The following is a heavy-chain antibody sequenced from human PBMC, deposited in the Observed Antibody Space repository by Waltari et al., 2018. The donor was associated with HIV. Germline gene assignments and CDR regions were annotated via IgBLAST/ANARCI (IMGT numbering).Heavy chain of an antibody. CDR3: ARQGYYYDSSGYYTGAFDI. CDR1: GGSISSSSPY. J-gene: IGHJ3*02. D-gene: IGHD3-22*01. CDR2: IYYSGST. V-gene: IGHV4-39*01. Sequence: QLQLQESGPGLVKPSETLSLTCTVSGGSISSSSPYWGWVRQPPGKGLEWIGSIYYSGSTYYNPSLKSRVTISVDTSKNQFSLKLSSVTAADTAVYYCARQGYYYDSSGYYTGAFDIWGQGTVVTVSS.